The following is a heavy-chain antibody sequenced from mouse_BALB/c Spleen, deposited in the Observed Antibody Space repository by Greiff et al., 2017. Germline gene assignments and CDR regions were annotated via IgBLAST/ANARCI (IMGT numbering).Heavy chain of an antibody. D-gene: IGHD3-3*01. J-gene: IGHJ3*01. CDR1: GFTFSSYT. Sequence: EVQLVESGGGLVKPGGSLKLSCAASGFTFSSYTMSWVRQTPEKRLEWVATISSGGGNTYYPDSVKGRFTISRDNAKNNLYLQMSSLRSEDTALYYCASRGFWGQGTLVTVSA. CDR2: ISSGGGNT. CDR3: ASRGF. V-gene: IGHV5-9*03.